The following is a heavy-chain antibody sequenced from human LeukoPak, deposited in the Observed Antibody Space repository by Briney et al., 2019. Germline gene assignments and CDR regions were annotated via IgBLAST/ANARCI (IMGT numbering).Heavy chain of an antibody. CDR1: GGSFSGYY. CDR3: ASPYSSGGY. Sequence: SETLSLTCAVYGGSFSGYYWSWIRQPPGKGLEWIGSIYYSGSTYYNPSLKSRVTISVDTSKNQFSLKLSSVTAADTAVYYCASPYSSGGYWGQGTLVTVSS. J-gene: IGHJ4*02. CDR2: IYYSGST. D-gene: IGHD6-19*01. V-gene: IGHV4-34*01.